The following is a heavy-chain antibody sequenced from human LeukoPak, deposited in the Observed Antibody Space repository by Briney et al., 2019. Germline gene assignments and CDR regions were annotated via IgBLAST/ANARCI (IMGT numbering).Heavy chain of an antibody. J-gene: IGHJ4*02. Sequence: GGSLRLSCAASGFTFSSYSMNWVRQAPGKGLEWVSSISSSSSYIYYADSVKGRFTISRDNAKNSLYLQMNSLRVEDTAVYYCARDQGVTGTTSRYFDYWGQGTLVTVSS. CDR1: GFTFSSYS. CDR3: ARDQGVTGTTSRYFDY. D-gene: IGHD1-20*01. CDR2: ISSSSSYI. V-gene: IGHV3-21*01.